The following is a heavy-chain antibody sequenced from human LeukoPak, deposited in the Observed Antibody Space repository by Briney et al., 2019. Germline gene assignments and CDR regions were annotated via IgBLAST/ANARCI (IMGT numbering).Heavy chain of an antibody. CDR2: IYYSGTT. V-gene: IGHV4-39*01. J-gene: IGHJ3*02. CDR3: TSPGLRHFDI. D-gene: IGHD3-16*01. Sequence: SETLSLTCTVSGDSISTSSYYWGWIRQPPGKGLEWIGSIYYSGTTYYNPSFKSRVSITVDTSKNQFSLKLSSVTAADTAVYYCTSPGLRHFDIWGPGTMVTVSS. CDR1: GDSISTSSYY.